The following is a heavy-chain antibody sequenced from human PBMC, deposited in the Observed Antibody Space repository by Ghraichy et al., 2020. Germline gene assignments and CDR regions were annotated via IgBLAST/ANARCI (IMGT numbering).Heavy chain of an antibody. V-gene: IGHV3-48*01. CDR3: ARDLLPFIAVAGPTYYFYGMAV. D-gene: IGHD6-19*01. CDR1: GFTFSSYS. Sequence: GESLNISCAASGFTFSSYSMAWVRQAPGKGLEWVSYIRSGSETIQYADSVKGRFTISRDNAKNSLYLQMNSLRAEDTAVYYCARDLLPFIAVAGPTYYFYGMAVWGQGTTVIVSS. CDR2: IRSGSETI. J-gene: IGHJ6*02.